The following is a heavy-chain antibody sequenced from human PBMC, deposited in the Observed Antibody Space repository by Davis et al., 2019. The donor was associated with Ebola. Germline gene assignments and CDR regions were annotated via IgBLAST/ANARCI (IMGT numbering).Heavy chain of an antibody. CDR3: ARQDRYYDSSDYSRFDP. CDR1: GGSFSGYY. Sequence: MPSETLSLTCAVYGGSFSGYYWSWIRQPPGKGLEWIGEINDSGNTNYNPSLKSRVTISVDTSKNQFSLRLNSVTAADTAVYYCARQDRYYDSSDYSRFDPWGQGTLVTVSS. CDR2: INDSGNT. J-gene: IGHJ5*02. D-gene: IGHD3-22*01. V-gene: IGHV4-34*01.